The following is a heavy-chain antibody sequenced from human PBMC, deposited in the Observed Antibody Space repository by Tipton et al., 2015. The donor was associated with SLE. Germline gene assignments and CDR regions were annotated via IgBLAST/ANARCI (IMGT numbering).Heavy chain of an antibody. V-gene: IGHV4-59*01. CDR2: MYYSGFT. CDR1: GGSISTYY. D-gene: IGHD4-11*01. J-gene: IGHJ4*02. CDR3: AGYSNVFFGP. Sequence: TLSPTCTVSGGSISTYYWSWVRQAPGKGLEWIGYMYYSGFTKYNPSLSSRVTISIDTSKNQFSLRLSSVTAADTAVYYCAGYSNVFFGPWGQGTLVTVSS.